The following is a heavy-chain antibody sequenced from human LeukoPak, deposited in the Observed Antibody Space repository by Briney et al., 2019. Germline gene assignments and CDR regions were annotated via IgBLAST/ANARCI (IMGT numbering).Heavy chain of an antibody. CDR3: AKEYSSVRIDY. CDR1: GFTFSSYG. Sequence: PGGSLRLSCAASGFTFSSYGMHWVRQAPGKGLEWVAAIGYDGSTEYYADSVKGRFTISRDNSKNTLHLQTNSLRAEDTGVYYCAKEYSSVRIDYWGQGTLVTVSS. D-gene: IGHD3-22*01. J-gene: IGHJ4*02. V-gene: IGHV3-30*18. CDR2: IGYDGSTE.